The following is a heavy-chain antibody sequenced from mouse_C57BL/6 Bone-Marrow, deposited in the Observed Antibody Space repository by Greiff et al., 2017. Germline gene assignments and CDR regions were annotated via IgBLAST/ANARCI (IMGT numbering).Heavy chain of an antibody. V-gene: IGHV1-69*01. D-gene: IGHD2-2*01. CDR2: IDPSDSYT. CDR3: TRGENGYDDY. Sequence: QVHVKQPGAELVMPGASVKLSCKASGYTFTSYWMHWVKQRPGQGLEWIGEIDPSDSYTNYNQKFKGKSTLTVDKSSSTAYMELRSLTSEDSAVYYCTRGENGYDDYWGQGTTLTVSS. CDR1: GYTFTSYW. J-gene: IGHJ2*01.